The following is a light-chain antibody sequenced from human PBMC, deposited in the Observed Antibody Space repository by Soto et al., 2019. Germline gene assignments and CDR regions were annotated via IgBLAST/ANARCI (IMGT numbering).Light chain of an antibody. CDR3: HQYNDWPPA. Sequence: EIVLTQSPGTLSLSPGERATLSCRASQSVSNNYLAWYQQKPGQAPRLLIHDASSRATGISDRFSGSGYGREFTLTISSLQSEDYGVYYCHQYNDWPPAFGQGTRLEIK. J-gene: IGKJ5*01. V-gene: IGKV3D-15*01. CDR1: QSVSNN. CDR2: DAS.